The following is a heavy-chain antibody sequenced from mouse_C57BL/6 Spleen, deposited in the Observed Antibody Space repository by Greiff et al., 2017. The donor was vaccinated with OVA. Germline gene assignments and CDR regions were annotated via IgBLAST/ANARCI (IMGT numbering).Heavy chain of an antibody. D-gene: IGHD1-1*01. CDR1: GYTFTSYW. J-gene: IGHJ2*01. CDR2: IYPGSGST. V-gene: IGHV1-55*01. CDR3: ARSHYGSSYDY. Sequence: VQLQQPGAELVKPGASVKMSCKASGYTFTSYWITWVKQRPGQGLEWIGDIYPGSGSTNYNEKFKSKATLTVDTSSSPAYMQLSSLTSEDSAVYYCARSHYGSSYDYWGQGTTLTVSS.